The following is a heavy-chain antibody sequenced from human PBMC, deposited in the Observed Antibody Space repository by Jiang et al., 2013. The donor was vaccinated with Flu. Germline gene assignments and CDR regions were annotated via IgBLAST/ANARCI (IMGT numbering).Heavy chain of an antibody. J-gene: IGHJ4*02. CDR3: AAVRLDVATIPYFDY. Sequence: QLVESGPEVKKPGTSVKVSCKASGFTFTSSAVQWVRQARGQRLEWIGWIVVGSGNTNYAQKFQERVTITRDMSTSTAYTELSSLRSEDTAVYYCAAVRLDVATIPYFDYWGQGTLVTVSS. V-gene: IGHV1-58*01. D-gene: IGHD5-12*01. CDR2: IVVGSGNT. CDR1: GFTFTSSA.